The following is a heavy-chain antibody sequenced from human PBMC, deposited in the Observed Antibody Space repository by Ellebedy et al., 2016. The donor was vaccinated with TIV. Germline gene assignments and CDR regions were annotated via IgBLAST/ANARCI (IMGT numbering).Heavy chain of an antibody. J-gene: IGHJ4*02. CDR1: GYSFTDYH. V-gene: IGHV1-2*02. CDR2: IYPNSGDT. CDR3: ARSYSSSSVGDY. D-gene: IGHD6-6*01. Sequence: AASVKVSCKTSGYSFTDYHIHWMRQAPGQGLEWMGWIYPNSGDTKYAQKFQGRVTMTRDTSISTAYMELSRLRSDDTAVYYCARSYSSSSVGDYWGQGTLVTVSS.